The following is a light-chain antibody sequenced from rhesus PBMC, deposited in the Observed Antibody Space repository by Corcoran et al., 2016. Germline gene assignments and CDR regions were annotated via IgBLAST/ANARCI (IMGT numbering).Light chain of an antibody. CDR2: GAS. CDR1: QSASSY. Sequence: EIVMTQSPATLALSPGERATRSCRARQSASSYLAWYKQKTGQAPSLPIYGASSRAPGLPDRFRGGGSGTEFTLTLSSLEPEDVGVYFWLQSSNWPLTFGGGAKVEIK. J-gene: IGKJ4*01. CDR3: LQSSNWPLT. V-gene: IGKV3-24*04.